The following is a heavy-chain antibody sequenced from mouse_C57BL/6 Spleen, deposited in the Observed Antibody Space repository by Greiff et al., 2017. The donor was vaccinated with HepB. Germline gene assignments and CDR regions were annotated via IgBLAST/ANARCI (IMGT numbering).Heavy chain of an antibody. J-gene: IGHJ4*01. V-gene: IGHV5-6*01. CDR3: ARHPASSGYGYYAMDY. D-gene: IGHD3-2*02. CDR2: ISSGGSYT. CDR1: GFTFSSYG. Sequence: EVNLVESGGDLVKPGGSLKLSCAASGFTFSSYGMSWVRQTPDKRLEWVATISSGGSYTYYPDSVQGRFTISRDNAKNTLYLQMSSLKSEDTAMYYCARHPASSGYGYYAMDYWGQGTSVTVSS.